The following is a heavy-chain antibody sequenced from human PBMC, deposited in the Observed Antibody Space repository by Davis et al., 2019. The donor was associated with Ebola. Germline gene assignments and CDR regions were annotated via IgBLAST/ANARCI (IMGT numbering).Heavy chain of an antibody. J-gene: IGHJ4*02. CDR3: ATDRNWDFDY. V-gene: IGHV3-23*01. Sequence: GESLKISCAASGFTFTTYAMSWVRQAPGKGLEWVSGIISGGSTYYADSVKGRFTISRDNTKNSLYLQMNSLRDEDTAVYYCATDRNWDFDYWGQGTLVTVSS. CDR1: GFTFTTYA. CDR2: IISGGST. D-gene: IGHD7-27*01.